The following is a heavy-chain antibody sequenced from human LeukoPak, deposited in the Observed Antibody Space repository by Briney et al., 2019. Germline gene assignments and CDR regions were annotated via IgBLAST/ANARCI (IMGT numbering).Heavy chain of an antibody. V-gene: IGHV3-53*01. D-gene: IGHD3-22*01. CDR3: ARDGGYYYGIYYYYYMDV. CDR1: GFTVSSNY. Sequence: PGGSLRLSCAASGFTVSSNYMSWVRQAPGKGLEWVSVIYSGGSTYYADSVKGRFTISRDNSKNTLYLQMNSLRAEDTAVYYCARDGGYYYGIYYYYYMDVWGKGTTVTVSS. CDR2: IYSGGST. J-gene: IGHJ6*03.